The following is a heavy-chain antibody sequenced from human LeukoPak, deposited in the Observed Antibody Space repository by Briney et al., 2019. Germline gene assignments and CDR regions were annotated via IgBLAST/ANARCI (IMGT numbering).Heavy chain of an antibody. CDR3: ARDQDYHPGYSSGWYY. CDR2: ISSSSSTI. J-gene: IGHJ4*02. D-gene: IGHD6-19*01. CDR1: GFTFSSYS. Sequence: VGSLRLSCAASGFTFSSYSMNWVRQAPGKGLEWVSYISSSSSTIYYADSVKGRFTISRDNVKNSLYLQMNSLRAEDTAVYYCARDQDYHPGYSSGWYYWGQGTLVTVSS. V-gene: IGHV3-48*01.